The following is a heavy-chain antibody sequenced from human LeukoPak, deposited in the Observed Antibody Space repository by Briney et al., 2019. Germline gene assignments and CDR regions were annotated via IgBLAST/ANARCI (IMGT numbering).Heavy chain of an antibody. J-gene: IGHJ4*02. CDR2: INHSGST. D-gene: IGHD3-3*01. CDR1: GGSFSGYY. Sequence: SETLSLTCAVYGGSFSGYYWSWIRQPPGKGLEWIGEINHSGSTNYNPSLKSRVTISVDTSKNQSSLKLSSVTAADTAVYYCARGDRNYDFWSGYYSGSYYFDYWGQGTLVTVSS. V-gene: IGHV4-34*01. CDR3: ARGDRNYDFWSGYYSGSYYFDY.